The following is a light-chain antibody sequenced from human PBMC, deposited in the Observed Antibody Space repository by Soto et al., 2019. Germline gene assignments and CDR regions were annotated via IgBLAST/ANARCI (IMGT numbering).Light chain of an antibody. Sequence: DIQMTQSPSSLSASVGDRVTITCQASQDISNYLNWYQQKPGKAPKLLIYDASNLETGVPSRFSGSGSRTDFTFTISSLQPEDIATYYCQQYDNLPLLTFGGGTKVEIK. CDR1: QDISNY. J-gene: IGKJ4*01. CDR3: QQYDNLPLLT. V-gene: IGKV1-33*01. CDR2: DAS.